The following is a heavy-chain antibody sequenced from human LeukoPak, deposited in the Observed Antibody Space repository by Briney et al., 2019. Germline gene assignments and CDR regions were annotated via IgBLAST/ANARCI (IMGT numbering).Heavy chain of an antibody. CDR1: GYTFTSYA. V-gene: IGHV1-3*01. D-gene: IGHD3-3*01. CDR2: ISAGNGNT. J-gene: IGHJ6*02. Sequence: GASVKVSCKASGYTFTSYAIHWVRQAPGQRLEWMGWISAGNGNTKYSQNFQGRVTFISNTSATTAFMELSSLRSEDAAVYYCARGINSLRFLEWLLPVYYYYYGMDVWGQGTTVTVSS. CDR3: ARGINSLRFLEWLLPVYYYYYGMDV.